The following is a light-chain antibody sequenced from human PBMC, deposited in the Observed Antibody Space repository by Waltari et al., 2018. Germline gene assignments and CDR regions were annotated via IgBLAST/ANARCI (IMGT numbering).Light chain of an antibody. CDR3: QQYGTLPRT. CDR2: GSF. J-gene: IGKJ1*01. V-gene: IGKV3-20*01. Sequence: ELVLTQSPGTLSLSPGERATLSCRASQTLSSKSLAWYQQKPGQAPRLIIYGSFNRATGIPDRFSGSGSVTDFTLTIIRLEPEDFAVYYCQQYGTLPRTFGQGTKVELK. CDR1: QTLSSKS.